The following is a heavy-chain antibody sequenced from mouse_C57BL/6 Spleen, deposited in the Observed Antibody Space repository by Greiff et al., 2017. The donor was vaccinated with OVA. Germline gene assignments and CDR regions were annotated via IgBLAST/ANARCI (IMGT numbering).Heavy chain of an antibody. CDR1: GYAFSSSW. V-gene: IGHV1-82*01. J-gene: IGHJ2*01. CDR3: ARAGTFYVDY. CDR2: IYPGDGDT. D-gene: IGHD4-1*01. Sequence: VQLQQSGPELVKPGASVKFSCKASGYAFSSSWMNWVKQRPGQGLEWIGRIYPGDGDTKYNGKFKGKATLTADKSSSTAYMQLSSLTSEDAAVYFCARAGTFYVDYWGQGTTLTVSS.